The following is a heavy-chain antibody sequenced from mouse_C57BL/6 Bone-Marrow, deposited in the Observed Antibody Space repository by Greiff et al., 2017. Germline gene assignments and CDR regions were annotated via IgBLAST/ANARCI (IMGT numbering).Heavy chain of an antibody. CDR1: GFTFSSYG. Sequence: EVKLVESGGDLVKPGGSLKLSCAASGFTFSSYGMSWVRQTPDKRLEWVATISSGGSYTYYPDSVKGRFTISRDNAKNTLYLQMSSLKSEDTAMYYCARRDDYDDYYAMDYWSQGTSVTVSS. CDR2: ISSGGSYT. J-gene: IGHJ4*01. V-gene: IGHV5-6*02. D-gene: IGHD2-4*01. CDR3: ARRDDYDDYYAMDY.